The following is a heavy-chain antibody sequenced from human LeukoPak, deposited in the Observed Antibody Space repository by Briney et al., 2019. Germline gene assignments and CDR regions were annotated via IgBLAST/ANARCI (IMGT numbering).Heavy chain of an antibody. D-gene: IGHD3-10*01. V-gene: IGHV4-4*02. CDR1: GGSISSSNW. CDR2: IYHSGST. CDR3: ARESNYHGSGTGWFDP. J-gene: IGHJ5*02. Sequence: SETLSLTCAVSGGSISSSNWWSWVRQPPGKGLKWIGAIYHSGSTYYNPSLKSRVTISLDTSKNQLSLKLSSVTAADTAVYYCARESNYHGSGTGWFDPWGQGTLVTVSS.